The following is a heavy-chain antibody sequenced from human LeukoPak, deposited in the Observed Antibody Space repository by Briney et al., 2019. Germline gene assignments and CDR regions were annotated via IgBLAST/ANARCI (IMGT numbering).Heavy chain of an antibody. D-gene: IGHD3-10*01. CDR3: AKDSSGSYYNVGYFDY. CDR2: ISWNSGSI. Sequence: GGSLRLSCAASGFTFDDYAMHWVRQAPGKGLEWVSGISWNSGSIGYADSVKGRFTISRDNAKNSLYLQMNSLRAEDTALYYCAKDSSGSYYNVGYFDYWGQGTLVTVSS. J-gene: IGHJ4*02. V-gene: IGHV3-9*01. CDR1: GFTFDDYA.